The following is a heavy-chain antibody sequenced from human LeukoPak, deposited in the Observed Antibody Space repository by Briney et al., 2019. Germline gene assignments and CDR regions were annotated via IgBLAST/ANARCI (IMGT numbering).Heavy chain of an antibody. CDR1: GYTFTSYY. J-gene: IGHJ4*02. CDR3: ARALSGYCSGGSCYGIDDY. D-gene: IGHD2-15*01. CDR2: INPSGGST. Sequence: GASVKVSCKASGYTFTSYYMHWVRQAPGQGLEWMGIINPSGGSTSYAQKFQGRVTMTRDTSTSTVYMELSSLRSEDTAVYYCARALSGYCSGGSCYGIDDYWGQGTLVIVSS. V-gene: IGHV1-46*01.